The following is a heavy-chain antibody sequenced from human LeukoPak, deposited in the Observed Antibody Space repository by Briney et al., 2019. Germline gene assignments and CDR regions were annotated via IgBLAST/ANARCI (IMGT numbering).Heavy chain of an antibody. J-gene: IGHJ4*02. CDR3: AKDGRAYGSGSYFGY. Sequence: PGGSLRLSCAASGFTFSSYGMHWVRQAPGKGLEWVAFIRYDGSNKYYADSVKGRFTISRDNSKNTLYLQMNSLRAEDTAVYYCAKDGRAYGSGSYFGYWGQGTLVTVSS. V-gene: IGHV3-30*02. CDR2: IRYDGSNK. D-gene: IGHD3-10*01. CDR1: GFTFSSYG.